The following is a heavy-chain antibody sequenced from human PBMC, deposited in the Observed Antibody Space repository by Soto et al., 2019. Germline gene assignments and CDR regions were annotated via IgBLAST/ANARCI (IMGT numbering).Heavy chain of an antibody. CDR3: AREISDFDYIRSKLGKGFDI. D-gene: IGHD3-9*01. J-gene: IGHJ3*02. CDR2: LYSDDKT. Sequence: EVQLVESGGGLVQPGGSLRLSCAASGFTVSSNSMSWVRQAPGKGLEWVSVLYSDDKTYYADSVKGRFTISRHNSKNTLYLQMNSLRVEDTALYYCAREISDFDYIRSKLGKGFDIWGQGTVVTVAS. CDR1: GFTVSSNS. V-gene: IGHV3-53*04.